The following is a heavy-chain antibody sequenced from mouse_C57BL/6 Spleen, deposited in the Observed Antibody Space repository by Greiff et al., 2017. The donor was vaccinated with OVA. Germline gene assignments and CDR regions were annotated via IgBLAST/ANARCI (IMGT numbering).Heavy chain of an antibody. CDR3: ASIYYGDGNGYFDV. CDR1: GYSFTGSY. J-gene: IGHJ1*03. Sequence: VQLQQSGPELVRPGASVKLSCTASGYSFTGSYMHWVKQSPEKSLEWIGEINPSTGGTTYTQKFKAKATLTVDTSSSTAYMQLKSLTSEDSAVYYGASIYYGDGNGYFDVWGTGTTVTVSS. V-gene: IGHV1-42*01. CDR2: INPSTGGT. D-gene: IGHD2-13*01.